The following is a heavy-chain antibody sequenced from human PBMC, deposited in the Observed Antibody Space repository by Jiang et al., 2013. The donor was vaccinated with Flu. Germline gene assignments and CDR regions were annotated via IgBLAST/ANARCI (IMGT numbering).Heavy chain of an antibody. V-gene: IGHV4-59*01. CDR1: GGSISTYY. CDR2: IYYSGTT. CDR3: ARGLPKTFDI. J-gene: IGHJ3*02. Sequence: TLSLTCTVSGGSISTYYWSWIRQIPEKGLEWVGYIYYSGTTNYNPSLKSRVTISVDTSKNQFSLNLSSVTAADTAIYYCARGLPKTFDIWGQGTMVTVSS.